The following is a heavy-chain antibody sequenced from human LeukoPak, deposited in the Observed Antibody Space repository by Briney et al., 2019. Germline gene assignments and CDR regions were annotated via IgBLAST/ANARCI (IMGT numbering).Heavy chain of an antibody. CDR2: ISSSGSTR. Sequence: GGSLRLSCAASGFTFSSYEMNWVRQAPGKGLEWVSYISSSGSTRYYAESVKGRFTISRDNANNLLYLQMNSLRAEDTAVYYCARESFAARWDWGQGTLVTVSS. J-gene: IGHJ4*02. D-gene: IGHD6-6*01. CDR1: GFTFSSYE. V-gene: IGHV3-48*03. CDR3: ARESFAARWD.